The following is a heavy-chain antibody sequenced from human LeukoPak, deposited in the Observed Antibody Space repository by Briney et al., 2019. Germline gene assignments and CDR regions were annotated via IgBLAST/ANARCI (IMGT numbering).Heavy chain of an antibody. V-gene: IGHV3-30*18. CDR2: ISYDETNK. Sequence: GGSLRLSCAASGFTFTTYAMPWVRQAPGKGLEWVTIISYDETNKNYADSVKCPFTISRDNSRNTLFLQLNSLRAEDTAVYYCAKDRIAHGSGSTLDNWGQGTPVTLSS. CDR1: GFTFTTYA. CDR3: AKDRIAHGSGSTLDN. J-gene: IGHJ4*02. D-gene: IGHD3-10*01.